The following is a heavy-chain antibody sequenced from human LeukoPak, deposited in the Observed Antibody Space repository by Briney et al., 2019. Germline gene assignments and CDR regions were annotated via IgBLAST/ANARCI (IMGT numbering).Heavy chain of an antibody. J-gene: IGHJ3*02. CDR3: AREGYYDSSGHGDAFDI. Sequence: PGGSLRLSCAASGFTFSSYGMHWVRQAPGKGLEWVAYIRDDGSNKFYADSVKGRFTISRDNSKNTLYLQMNSLRDEDTVVYYCAREGYYDSSGHGDAFDIWGQGTMVTVSS. CDR1: GFTFSSYG. CDR2: IRDDGSNK. V-gene: IGHV3-30*02. D-gene: IGHD3-22*01.